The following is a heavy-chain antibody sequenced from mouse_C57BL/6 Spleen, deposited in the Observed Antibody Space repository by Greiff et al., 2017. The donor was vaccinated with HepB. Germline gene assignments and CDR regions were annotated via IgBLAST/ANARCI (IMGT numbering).Heavy chain of an antibody. V-gene: IGHV5-6*01. CDR3: ARVGHWYFDV. Sequence: EVQGVESGGDLVKPGGSLKLSCAASGFTFSSYGMSWVRQTPDKRLEWVATISSGGSYTYYPDSVKGRFTISRDNAKNTLYLQMSSLKSEDTAMYYCARVGHWYFDVWGTGTTVTVSS. CDR2: ISSGGSYT. D-gene: IGHD1-1*02. CDR1: GFTFSSYG. J-gene: IGHJ1*03.